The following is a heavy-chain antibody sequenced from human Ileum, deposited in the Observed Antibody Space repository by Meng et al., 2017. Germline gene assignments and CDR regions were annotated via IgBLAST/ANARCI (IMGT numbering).Heavy chain of an antibody. J-gene: IGHJ4*02. Sequence: QLQESGPGLVAPSGTLCLPCTVSGGSISISVYWSWVRQSPGKGLEWIGQIYLAGSPNYNPSLESRVTISVDKSKNQFSLRLTSVTAADTAIFYCVRHGGKYFDSWGQGTLVTVSS. V-gene: IGHV4-4*02. CDR1: GGSISISVY. D-gene: IGHD2-15*01. CDR2: IYLAGSP. CDR3: VRHGGKYFDS.